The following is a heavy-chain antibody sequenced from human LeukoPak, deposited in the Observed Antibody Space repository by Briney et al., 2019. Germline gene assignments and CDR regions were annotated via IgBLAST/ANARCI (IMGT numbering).Heavy chain of an antibody. CDR1: GGTFSSYA. Sequence: ASVTVSCTASGGTFSSYANSWVRQAPGQGLEWMGVIIPIFGTANYAQKFQGRVTITADESTSTAYMELNSLRSEDTAVYYCASVIYSSGWYPTFDYWGQGTLVTVSS. CDR3: ASVIYSSGWYPTFDY. D-gene: IGHD6-19*01. V-gene: IGHV1-69*01. CDR2: IIPIFGTA. J-gene: IGHJ4*02.